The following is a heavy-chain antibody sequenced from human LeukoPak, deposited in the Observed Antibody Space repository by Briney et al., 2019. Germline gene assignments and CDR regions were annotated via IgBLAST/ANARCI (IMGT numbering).Heavy chain of an antibody. V-gene: IGHV3-33*08. CDR1: GFTFSDYY. Sequence: GGSLRLSCAASGFTFSDYYMSWIRQAPGKGLEWVAVIWYDGSNKYYADSVKGRFTISRDNSKNTLYLQMNSLRAEDTAVYYCARDSVGILGYWGQGTLVTVSS. J-gene: IGHJ4*02. CDR2: IWYDGSNK. D-gene: IGHD1-1*01. CDR3: ARDSVGILGY.